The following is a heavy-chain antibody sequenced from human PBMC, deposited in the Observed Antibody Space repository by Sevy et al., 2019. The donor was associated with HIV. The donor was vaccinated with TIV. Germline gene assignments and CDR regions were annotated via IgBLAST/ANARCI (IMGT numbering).Heavy chain of an antibody. V-gene: IGHV4-38-2*01. Sequence: SDTLSLTCAVSGYSISSGYYWGWIRQPPGKGLEWIGSIYHSGSTYYNPSLKSRVTISVDTSKNQFSLKLSSVTAADTAVYYCARGDRGAFDIWGQGTMVTVSS. CDR3: ARGDRGAFDI. CDR1: GYSISSGYY. D-gene: IGHD1-26*01. CDR2: IYHSGST. J-gene: IGHJ3*02.